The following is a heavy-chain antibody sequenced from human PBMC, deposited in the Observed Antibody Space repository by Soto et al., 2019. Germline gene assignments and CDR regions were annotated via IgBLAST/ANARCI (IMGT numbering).Heavy chain of an antibody. J-gene: IGHJ5*02. Sequence: SETLSLTCTVSGGSISSYYWSWIRQPPGKGLEWIGYIYYSGSTNYNPSLKSRVTISVDTSKNQFSLKLSSVTAADTAVYYCARVRQYYYDSSGYYNWFDPWGQGTLVTVSA. V-gene: IGHV4-59*01. CDR2: IYYSGST. CDR1: GGSISSYY. CDR3: ARVRQYYYDSSGYYNWFDP. D-gene: IGHD3-22*01.